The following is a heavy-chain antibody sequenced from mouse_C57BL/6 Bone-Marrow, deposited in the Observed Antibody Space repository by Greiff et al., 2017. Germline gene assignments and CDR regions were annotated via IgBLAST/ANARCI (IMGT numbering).Heavy chain of an antibody. Sequence: QVQLQQPGAELVKPGASVKLSCKASGYTFTNYWMHWVQQRPGQGLEWLGMMHPNGGSPDYNEKFKSEATLSVDKSSSTAYMELSSLTSEDSAVYYCAISYDDDDYTMDYWGQGTSVTVSS. V-gene: IGHV1-64*01. D-gene: IGHD2-4*01. CDR1: GYTFTNYW. CDR2: MHPNGGSP. J-gene: IGHJ4*01. CDR3: AISYDDDDYTMDY.